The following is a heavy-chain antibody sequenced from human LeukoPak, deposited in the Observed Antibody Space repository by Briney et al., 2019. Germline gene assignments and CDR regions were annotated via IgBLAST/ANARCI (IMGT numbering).Heavy chain of an antibody. CDR1: GFTVSSNY. D-gene: IGHD3-22*01. V-gene: IGHV3-53*01. CDR3: ARGTYYYDRAFDY. Sequence: GGSLRLSCAASGFTVSSNYMSWVRQAPGKGLEWVSVIYSGGSTYYADSAKGRFTISRDNSKNTLYLQMNSLRAEDTAVYYCARGTYYYDRAFDYWGQGTLVTVSS. CDR2: IYSGGST. J-gene: IGHJ4*02.